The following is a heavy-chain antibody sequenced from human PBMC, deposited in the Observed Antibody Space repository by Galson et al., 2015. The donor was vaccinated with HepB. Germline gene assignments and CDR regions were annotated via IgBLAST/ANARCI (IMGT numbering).Heavy chain of an antibody. V-gene: IGHV3-53*01. Sequence: SLRLSCAASGFTVSSNYMSWVRQAPGKGLEWVSVIYSGGSTYYADSVKGRFTISRDNSKNTLYLQMNSLRAEDTAVYYCAREIYGDYGGGYYYYGMDVWGQGTTVTVSS. CDR3: AREIYGDYGGGYYYYGMDV. J-gene: IGHJ6*02. CDR1: GFTVSSNY. D-gene: IGHD4-17*01. CDR2: IYSGGST.